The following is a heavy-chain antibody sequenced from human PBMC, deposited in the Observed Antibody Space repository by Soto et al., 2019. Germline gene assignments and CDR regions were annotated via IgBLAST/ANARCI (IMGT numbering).Heavy chain of an antibody. V-gene: IGHV3-23*01. CDR2: ISGSGGST. CDR1: GFTFSSYA. CDR3: AKDYTIFGVDNWFDP. J-gene: IGHJ5*02. Sequence: PGGSLRLSCAASGFTFSSYAMSWVRQAPGKGLEWVSAISGSGGSTYYADSVKGRFTISRDNSKNTLYLQMNSLRAEDTALYYCAKDYTIFGVDNWFDPWGQGTLVTVSS. D-gene: IGHD3-3*01.